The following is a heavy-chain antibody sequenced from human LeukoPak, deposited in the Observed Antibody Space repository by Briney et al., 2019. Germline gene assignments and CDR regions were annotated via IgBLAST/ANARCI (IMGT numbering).Heavy chain of an antibody. V-gene: IGHV1-18*04. J-gene: IGHJ4*02. Sequence: GASVKVSCKASGYTFTGYGISWVRQAPGQGLEWMGWISAYNGNTNYAQKLQGRVTMTTDTSTSTAYMELRSLRSDDTAVYYCAREGSCSSTSCFDYWGQGTLVTVSS. CDR1: GYTFTGYG. CDR3: AREGSCSSTSCFDY. CDR2: ISAYNGNT. D-gene: IGHD2-2*01.